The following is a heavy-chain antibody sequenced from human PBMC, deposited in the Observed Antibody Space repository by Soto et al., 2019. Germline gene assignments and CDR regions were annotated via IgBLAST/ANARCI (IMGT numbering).Heavy chain of an antibody. CDR1: GFTFSSYR. CDR3: AKFWGSYLGAAFDI. V-gene: IGHV3-30*18. Sequence: QVQLVESGGGVVQPGRSLRLSCAASGFTFSSYRMHWVRQAPGEGLEWVAVISYDGSNKYYADSVKGRFTISRDNSKNTLYLQMYSLRAEGTAVYYCAKFWGSYLGAAFDIWGQGAMVTVSS. D-gene: IGHD3-16*01. J-gene: IGHJ3*02. CDR2: ISYDGSNK.